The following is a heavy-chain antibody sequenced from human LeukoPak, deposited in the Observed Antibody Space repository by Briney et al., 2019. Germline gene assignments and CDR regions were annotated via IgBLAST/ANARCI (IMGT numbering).Heavy chain of an antibody. CDR1: GFTFSSYA. D-gene: IGHD5-24*01. Sequence: GGSLRLSCAASGFTFSSYAMSWVRQAPGKGLDGVSAISGSGGSTYYADSVKGRFTISRDNSKNTLYLQMNGLRAEDTAVYYCAKGVSGDGYNYFDYWGQGTLVTVSS. CDR3: AKGVSGDGYNYFDY. CDR2: ISGSGGST. J-gene: IGHJ4*02. V-gene: IGHV3-23*01.